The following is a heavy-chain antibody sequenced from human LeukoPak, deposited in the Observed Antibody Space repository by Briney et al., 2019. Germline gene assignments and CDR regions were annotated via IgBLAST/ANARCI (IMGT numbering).Heavy chain of an antibody. J-gene: IGHJ4*02. CDR1: GGSISSYY. D-gene: IGHD4-17*01. CDR2: IYTSGST. CDR3: AREGHDYGDYFFLFDY. V-gene: IGHV4-4*07. Sequence: SETLSLTCTVSGGSISSYYWSWIRQPAGKGLEWIGRIYTSGSTNYNPSLKSRVTMSVDTSKNQFSLKLSSVTAVDTAVYYCAREGHDYGDYFFLFDYWGQGTLVTVSS.